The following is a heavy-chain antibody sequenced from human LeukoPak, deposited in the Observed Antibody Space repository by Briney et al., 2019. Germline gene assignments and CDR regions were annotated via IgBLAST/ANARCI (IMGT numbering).Heavy chain of an antibody. V-gene: IGHV3-21*01. CDR2: ISSSSSYI. Sequence: GGSLRLSCAASGFTFSSYSMNWVRQAPGKGLEWVSSISSSSSYIYYADSVKGRFTISRDNAKNSLYLQMSSLRAEDTAVYYCARDSGSYWSDWGQGTLVTVSS. CDR3: ARDSGSYWSD. CDR1: GFTFSSYS. D-gene: IGHD1-26*01. J-gene: IGHJ4*02.